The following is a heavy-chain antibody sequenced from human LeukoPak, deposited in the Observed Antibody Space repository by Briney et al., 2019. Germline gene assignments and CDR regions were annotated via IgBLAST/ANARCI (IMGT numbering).Heavy chain of an antibody. D-gene: IGHD6-13*01. CDR1: GFTFSSYG. CDR2: IWYDGSNK. Sequence: GGSLRLSCAASGFTFSSYGMHWVRQAPGKGLEWVAVIWYDGSNKYYADSVKGRFTISRDNSKNTLYLLMNSLRAEDTAVYYCAREQQLATYYFDYWGQGNLVTVSS. CDR3: AREQQLATYYFDY. V-gene: IGHV3-33*01. J-gene: IGHJ4*02.